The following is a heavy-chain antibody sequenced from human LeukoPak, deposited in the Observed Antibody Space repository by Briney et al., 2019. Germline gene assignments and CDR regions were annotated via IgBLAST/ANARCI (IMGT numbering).Heavy chain of an antibody. J-gene: IGHJ4*02. CDR2: IHHSGTT. CDR1: GDSMTNYY. V-gene: IGHV4-59*01. Sequence: SETLSLTCTVSGDSMTNYYWNWIRQPPGKGLEWIGYIHHSGTTNYNPSLKSRVTISVDTSKNQFSLKLSSVTAADTAVYYCARVGYSYGCDYWGQGTLVTVSS. D-gene: IGHD5-18*01. CDR3: ARVGYSYGCDY.